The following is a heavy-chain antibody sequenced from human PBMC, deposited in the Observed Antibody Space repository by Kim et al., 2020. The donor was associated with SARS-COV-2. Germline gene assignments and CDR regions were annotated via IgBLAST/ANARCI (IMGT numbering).Heavy chain of an antibody. D-gene: IGHD2-21*02. V-gene: IGHV3-23*01. CDR3: AGQWGRNCGVDCFRWSDP. Sequence: GRFTICRDNAENTLYLQMNSLRAEDTAVYYCAGQWGRNCGVDCFRWSDPWGQGTLVTVSS. J-gene: IGHJ5*02.